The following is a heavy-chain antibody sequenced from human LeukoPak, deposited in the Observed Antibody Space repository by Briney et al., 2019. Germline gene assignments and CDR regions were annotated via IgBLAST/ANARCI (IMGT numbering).Heavy chain of an antibody. Sequence: GGSLRLSCAASGFTFSYYWMHWVRQAPGKGLVWVSRINSDGSSTNYADSVKGRFTISRDNAKNTLYLQMNSLRAEDTAVYYCTRVYGSGSYTFDYWGQGTLVTVSS. CDR3: TRVYGSGSYTFDY. CDR2: INSDGSST. V-gene: IGHV3-74*01. CDR1: GFTFSYYW. J-gene: IGHJ4*02. D-gene: IGHD3-10*01.